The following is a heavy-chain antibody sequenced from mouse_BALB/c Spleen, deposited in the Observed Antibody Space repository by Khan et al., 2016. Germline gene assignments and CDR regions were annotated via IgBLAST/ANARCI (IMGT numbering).Heavy chain of an antibody. D-gene: IGHD1-1*01. CDR3: EREGITTVVAKGLDY. Sequence: VRLQQSGPELVKPGASVKVSCKASGYAFTSYNMYWVKQSHGKSLEWIGYIDPYNGGTSYNQKFKGKATLTVDKSSSTAYMHLNSLTSEDSAVYYGEREGITTVVAKGLDYWGQGTTPTVSS. CDR2: IDPYNGGT. J-gene: IGHJ2*01. CDR1: GYAFTSYN. V-gene: IGHV1S135*01.